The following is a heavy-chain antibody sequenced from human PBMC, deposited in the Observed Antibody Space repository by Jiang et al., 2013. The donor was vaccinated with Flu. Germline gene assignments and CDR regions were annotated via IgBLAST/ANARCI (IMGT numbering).Heavy chain of an antibody. CDR3: TTPDGERTDSSGYWDAFDI. J-gene: IGHJ3*02. D-gene: IGHD3-22*01. V-gene: IGHV3-15*01. CDR2: GTT. Sequence: GTTDYAAPVKGRFTISRDDSKNTLYLQMNSLKTEDTAVYYCTTPDGERTDSSGYWDAFDIWGQGTMVTVSS.